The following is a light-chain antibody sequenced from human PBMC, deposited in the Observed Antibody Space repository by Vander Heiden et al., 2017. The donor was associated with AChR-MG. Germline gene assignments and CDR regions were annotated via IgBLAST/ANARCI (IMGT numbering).Light chain of an antibody. J-gene: IGLJ2*01. V-gene: IGLV2-14*01. CDR3: SSDTSSSTLV. Sequence: QSALTQPASLSGSPGQSITISCTGTSSDVGGYNYVAWDRQHTGKSPKLMIYDVSNRPSGVSNRFSGSKSGNTASLTISGLQAEDEAEYYGSSDTSSSTLVFGAGTKLTVL. CDR2: DVS. CDR1: SSDVGGYNY.